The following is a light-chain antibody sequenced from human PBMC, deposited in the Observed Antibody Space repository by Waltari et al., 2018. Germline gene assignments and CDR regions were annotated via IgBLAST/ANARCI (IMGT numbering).Light chain of an antibody. CDR2: EVN. CDR1: NNDIGSYNL. Sequence: QSALTQPASVSGSPGQSITIPCTGPNNDIGSYNLVSWYQQHPGKAPKVIIFEVNKRPSGVSNRFSGSKSGNTASLTVSGLHPEDEADYYCCSYAGTPRVVFGGGTKLTVL. V-gene: IGLV2-23*02. CDR3: CSYAGTPRVV. J-gene: IGLJ2*01.